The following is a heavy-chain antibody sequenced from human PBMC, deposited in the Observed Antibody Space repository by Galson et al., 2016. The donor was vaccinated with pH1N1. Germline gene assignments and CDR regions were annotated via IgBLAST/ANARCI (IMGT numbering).Heavy chain of an antibody. CDR2: VSYDGSNK. CDR1: GFTFSDYP. J-gene: IGHJ3*02. Sequence: SLRLSCAASGFTFSDYPMHWVRQTPGMGLECVALVSYDGSNKYYADSVKGRFTISRDNSKNTLYLQMNSLRAEDTAVYYCARDPGYYGLGDPFDTWGQGTMVTVSS. V-gene: IGHV3-30-3*01. CDR3: ARDPGYYGLGDPFDT. D-gene: IGHD3-3*01.